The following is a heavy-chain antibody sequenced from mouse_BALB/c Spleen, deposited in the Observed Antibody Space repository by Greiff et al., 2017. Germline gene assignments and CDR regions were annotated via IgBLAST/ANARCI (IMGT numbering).Heavy chain of an antibody. V-gene: IGHV1S81*02. D-gene: IGHD1-1*01. Sequence: SCKASGHTFTSYWMHWVKQRPGQGLEWIGEINPSNGRTNYNEKFKSKATLTVDKSSSTAYMQLSSLTSEDSAVYYCARGGAYYYGSSYFDYWGQGTTLTVSS. J-gene: IGHJ2*01. CDR2: INPSNGRT. CDR1: GHTFTSYW. CDR3: ARGGAYYYGSSYFDY.